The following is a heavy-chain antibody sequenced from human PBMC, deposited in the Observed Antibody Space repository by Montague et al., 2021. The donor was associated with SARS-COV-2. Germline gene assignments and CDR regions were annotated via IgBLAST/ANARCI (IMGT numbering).Heavy chain of an antibody. V-gene: IGHV4-59*08. CDR1: GGSLSTYY. J-gene: IGHJ6*02. CDR2: IDDSGTT. Sequence: SETLSLTCSVSGGSLSTYYWSWIRQPPGKRLEWIGYIDDSGTTRYNPSLRSRATISLDLSKNQFSLDLNSVTAADTAVYYCARNAYNHYGLDVWGQGTLVTVSS. CDR3: ARNAYNHYGLDV.